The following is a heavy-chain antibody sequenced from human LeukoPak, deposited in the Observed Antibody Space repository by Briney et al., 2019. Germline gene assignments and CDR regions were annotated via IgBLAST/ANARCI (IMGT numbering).Heavy chain of an antibody. CDR1: GYTFTGYY. D-gene: IGHD6-19*01. Sequence: ASVKVSCKASGYTFTGYYIHWVRQAPGQGLEWMGWINPNSGDTNYAQKFQGRVTMTRDTSISTAYMELSRLRSDDTAVYYCARRGQSGDSSGLDYWGRGTLVTVSS. V-gene: IGHV1-2*02. CDR2: INPNSGDT. CDR3: ARRGQSGDSSGLDY. J-gene: IGHJ4*02.